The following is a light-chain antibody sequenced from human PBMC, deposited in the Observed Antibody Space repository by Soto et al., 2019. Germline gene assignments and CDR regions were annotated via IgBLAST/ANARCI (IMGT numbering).Light chain of an antibody. CDR1: QGITNY. CDR3: QQSNITPWT. V-gene: IGKV1-39*01. J-gene: IGKJ1*01. CDR2: ATS. Sequence: DIQMTQSPSSLSAFVGDRVTITCRASQGITNYFNWYHQRPGKAPRLLIYATSNLNSGVPSRFTGSGSGTDFTLTIGELQTEDFGTYYCQQSNITPWTFGQGTKVEIK.